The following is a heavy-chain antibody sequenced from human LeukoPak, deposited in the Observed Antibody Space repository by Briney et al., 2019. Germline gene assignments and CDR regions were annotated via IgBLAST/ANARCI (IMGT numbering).Heavy chain of an antibody. Sequence: PGGSLRLSCAASGFTFSSYSMNWVRQAPGKGLEWVSPISSSSSYIYYADSVKGRFTISRDNAKNSLYLQMNSLRAEDTAVYYCARGDESIAARPSDYWGQGTLVTVSS. D-gene: IGHD6-6*01. J-gene: IGHJ4*02. CDR1: GFTFSSYS. CDR3: ARGDESIAARPSDY. V-gene: IGHV3-21*01. CDR2: ISSSSSYI.